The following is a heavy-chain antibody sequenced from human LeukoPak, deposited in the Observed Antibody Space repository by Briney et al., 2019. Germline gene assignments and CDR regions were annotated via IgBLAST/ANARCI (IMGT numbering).Heavy chain of an antibody. CDR2: IYHSGST. CDR3: ARGAYFFGY. V-gene: IGHV4-34*01. Sequence: SETLSLTCAVYGGSLSGYYWSWIRQPPGKGLEWIGEIYHSGSTNYNPSLKSRVTISVDTSKNQFSLRLSSVTAADTGVYYCARGAYFFGYWGQGTLVTVSS. CDR1: GGSLSGYY. J-gene: IGHJ4*02. D-gene: IGHD2-21*01.